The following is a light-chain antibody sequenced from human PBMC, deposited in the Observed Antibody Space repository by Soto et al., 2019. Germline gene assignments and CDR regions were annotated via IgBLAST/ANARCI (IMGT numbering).Light chain of an antibody. Sequence: DIQMTQSPSTLSASVGDRVTITCRASQSIRSWLAWYQQKPGKAPKLLIYKTSSLQSGVPSRFSGAESGTEFTLTISSLQPEDFATNFCQRYNTSPWTFGNGTKVEVK. V-gene: IGKV1-5*03. CDR3: QRYNTSPWT. CDR2: KTS. CDR1: QSIRSW. J-gene: IGKJ1*01.